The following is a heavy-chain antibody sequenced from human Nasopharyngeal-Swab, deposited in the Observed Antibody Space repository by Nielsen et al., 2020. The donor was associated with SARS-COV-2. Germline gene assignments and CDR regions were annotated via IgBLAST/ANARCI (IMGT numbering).Heavy chain of an antibody. Sequence: GESLKISCAASGFTFSSYAMSWVRQAPGKGLEWVSAISGSGGSTYYADSVKGRFTISRDNAKNSLYLQMNSLRAEDTAVYYCARDTMVRGVIKLVYYYYGMDVWGQGTTVTVSS. V-gene: IGHV3-23*01. CDR2: ISGSGGST. CDR3: ARDTMVRGVIKLVYYYYGMDV. D-gene: IGHD3-10*01. J-gene: IGHJ6*02. CDR1: GFTFSSYA.